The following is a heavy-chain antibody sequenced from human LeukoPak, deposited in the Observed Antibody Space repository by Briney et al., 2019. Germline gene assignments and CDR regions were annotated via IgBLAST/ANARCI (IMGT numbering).Heavy chain of an antibody. J-gene: IGHJ4*02. CDR3: ARGGEYDSSGYFPNFDY. CDR1: GGAFSGYY. V-gene: IGHV4-34*01. D-gene: IGHD3-22*01. CDR2: INHSGRT. Sequence: SETLSLTCAVYGGAFSGYYWSWIRQPPGKGLETIGEINHSGRTHYTPSLKSRDTISEDTCQNQFSPKPSSVTAADSAVYYCARGGEYDSSGYFPNFDYWGQGTLVTVSS.